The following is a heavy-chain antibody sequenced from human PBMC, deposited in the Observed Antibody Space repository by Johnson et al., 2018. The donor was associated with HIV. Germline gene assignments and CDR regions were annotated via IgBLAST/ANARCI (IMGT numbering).Heavy chain of an antibody. CDR3: ARGGLTYYYDSSGYPDAFDI. J-gene: IGHJ3*02. D-gene: IGHD3-22*01. CDR2: ISYDGSNK. Sequence: QVQLVESGGGVVQPGRSLRLSCAASGFTFSSYAMHWVRQAPGTGLEWVAVISYDGSNKYYADSVKGRFTLSRDNSKNTLYLQMNSLRAEDTAVYYCARGGLTYYYDSSGYPDAFDIWGQGTMVTVSS. V-gene: IGHV3-30*04. CDR1: GFTFSSYA.